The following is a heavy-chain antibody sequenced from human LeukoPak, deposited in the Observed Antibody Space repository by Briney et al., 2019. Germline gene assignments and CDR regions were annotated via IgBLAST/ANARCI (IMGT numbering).Heavy chain of an antibody. J-gene: IGHJ4*02. CDR3: AREGGPYRPLDY. CDR1: GGSISSYY. CDR2: IHYSGST. Sequence: PSETLSLTCTVSGGSISSYYWSWIRQPPGKGVEWIGYIHYSGSTNYNPSLKSRVTISVDTSKKQFSLKLSSVTAADTAVYYCAREGGPYRPLDYSGQGTLVTVAS. V-gene: IGHV4-59*01.